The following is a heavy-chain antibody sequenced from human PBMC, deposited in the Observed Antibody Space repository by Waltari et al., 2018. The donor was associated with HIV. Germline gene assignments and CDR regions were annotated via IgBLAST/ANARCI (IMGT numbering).Heavy chain of an antibody. D-gene: IGHD3-16*01. CDR3: ARAGGPSFDYYYYGMDV. V-gene: IGHV1-2*04. CDR2: INPNSGGT. CDR1: GYTFTGYY. J-gene: IGHJ6*02. Sequence: QVQLVQSGAEVKKPGASVKVSCKASGYTFTGYYMHWVRQAPGQGLEWMGWINPNSGGTNYAQKFQGWVTMTRDTSISTAYMELSRLRSDDTAVYYCARAGGPSFDYYYYGMDVWGQGTTVTVSS.